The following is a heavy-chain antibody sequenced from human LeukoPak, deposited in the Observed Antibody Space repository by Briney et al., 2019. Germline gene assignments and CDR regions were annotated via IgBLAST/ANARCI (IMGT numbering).Heavy chain of an antibody. Sequence: SVKVSCKASGGTFSSYTISWVRQAPGQGLEWMGRIIPILGIANYAQNFQGRVTITADKTKSTAYMELSSLKSEETAVYYCARDQKSGDCYRCFDYWGQGTLVTVSS. V-gene: IGHV1-69*04. D-gene: IGHD2-21*02. CDR3: ARDQKSGDCYRCFDY. CDR1: GGTFSSYT. J-gene: IGHJ4*02. CDR2: IIPILGIA.